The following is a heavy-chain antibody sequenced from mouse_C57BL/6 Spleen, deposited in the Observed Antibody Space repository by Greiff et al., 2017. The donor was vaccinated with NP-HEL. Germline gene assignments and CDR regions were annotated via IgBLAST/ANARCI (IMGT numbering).Heavy chain of an antibody. J-gene: IGHJ4*01. CDR1: GYTFTSYW. CDR2: INPSSGYT. V-gene: IGHV1-7*01. Sequence: VQLVESGAELAKPGASVKLSCKASGYTFTSYWMHWVNQRPGQGLEWIGYINPSSGYTKYNQKFKDKATLTADKSSSTAYMQLSSLTYEDSAVYYCASITTVVATERAMDYWGQGTSVTVSS. CDR3: ASITTVVATERAMDY. D-gene: IGHD1-1*01.